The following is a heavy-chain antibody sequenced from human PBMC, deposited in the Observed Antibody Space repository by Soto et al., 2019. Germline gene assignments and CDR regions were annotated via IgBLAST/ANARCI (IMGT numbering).Heavy chain of an antibody. J-gene: IGHJ6*02. CDR1: GFTFSIYT. D-gene: IGHD3-3*02. CDR2: ISSSSSTI. V-gene: IGHV3-48*02. CDR3: ARDPPPATLLEWPSQKDYYYGMDV. Sequence: GGSLRLSCAASGFTFSIYTMNWVRQAPGKGLEWVSSISSSSSTIYYADSVKGRFTVSRDNAKNSLYLQMNSLRDEDTAVYYCARDPPPATLLEWPSQKDYYYGMDVWGQGTTVTVSS.